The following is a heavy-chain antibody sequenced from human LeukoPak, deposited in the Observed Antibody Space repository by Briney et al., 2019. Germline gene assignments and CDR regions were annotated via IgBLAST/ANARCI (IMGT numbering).Heavy chain of an antibody. CDR1: GFTFSSYS. J-gene: IGHJ4*02. CDR2: ISITSSYI. CDR3: AREGEYCSGGSCADFDY. V-gene: IGHV3-21*01. D-gene: IGHD2-15*01. Sequence: PGGSHSLSCAASGFTFSSYSLNWVRQAPGEGLEWVSSISITSSYIYYADSVKGRFTISRDNAKNSLYLQMNSLRAEDTAVYYCAREGEYCSGGSCADFDYWGQGTLVTVSS.